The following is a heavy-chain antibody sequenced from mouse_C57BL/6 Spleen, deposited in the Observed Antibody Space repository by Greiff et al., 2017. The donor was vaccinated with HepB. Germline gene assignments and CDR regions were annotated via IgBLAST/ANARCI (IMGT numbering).Heavy chain of an antibody. D-gene: IGHD2-4*01. J-gene: IGHJ4*01. V-gene: IGHV5-4*01. CDR2: ISDGGSYT. Sequence: EVMLVESGGGLVKPGGSLKLSCAASGFTFSSYAMSWVRQTPEKRLEWVATISDGGSYTYYPDNVKGRFTISRDYAKNNLYLQMSHLKSEDTAMYYCAREGDYDGAMDYWGQGTSVTVSS. CDR1: GFTFSSYA. CDR3: AREGDYDGAMDY.